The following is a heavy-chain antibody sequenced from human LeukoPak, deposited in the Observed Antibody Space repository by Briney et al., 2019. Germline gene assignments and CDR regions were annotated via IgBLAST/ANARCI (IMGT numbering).Heavy chain of an antibody. CDR3: ARVAINDYGDYFDY. CDR1: GFTFSSYS. Sequence: GGSLRLSCAASGFTFSSYSMNWVRQAPGKGLEWVSYISSSSTIYYADSVKGRFTISRDNAKNSLYLQMNSLRAEDTAVYYCARVAINDYGDYFDYWGQGTLVTVSS. V-gene: IGHV3-48*01. D-gene: IGHD4-17*01. J-gene: IGHJ4*02. CDR2: ISSSSTI.